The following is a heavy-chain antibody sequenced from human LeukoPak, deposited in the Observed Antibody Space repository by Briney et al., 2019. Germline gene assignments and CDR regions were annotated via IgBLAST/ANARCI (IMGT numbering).Heavy chain of an antibody. CDR3: AKDFSSGYLGDGFDI. CDR2: IGNSGHST. V-gene: IGHV3-23*01. D-gene: IGHD3-22*01. J-gene: IGHJ3*02. CDR1: GFTFSDYA. Sequence: GGSLRLSCAASGFTFSDYAMSWVRQATGKGLEWVSGIGNSGHSTYYADSVKGRFTISRDNSRNTLYLQMNSLRVEDTALFYCAKDFSSGYLGDGFDIWGQGTMVTVSA.